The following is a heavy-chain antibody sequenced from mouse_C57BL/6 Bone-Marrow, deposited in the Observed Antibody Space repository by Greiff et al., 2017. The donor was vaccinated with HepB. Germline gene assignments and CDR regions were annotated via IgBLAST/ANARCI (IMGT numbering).Heavy chain of an antibody. CDR3: ARDNGSSYVAMDY. CDR2: ISYDGSN. V-gene: IGHV3-6*01. Sequence: DVKLQESGPGLVKPSQSLSLTCSVTGYSITSGYYWNWIRQFPGNKLEWMGYISYDGSNNYNPSLKNRISITRDTSKNQFFLKLNSVTTEDTATYYCARDNGSSYVAMDYWGQGTSVTVSS. D-gene: IGHD1-1*01. CDR1: GYSITSGYY. J-gene: IGHJ4*01.